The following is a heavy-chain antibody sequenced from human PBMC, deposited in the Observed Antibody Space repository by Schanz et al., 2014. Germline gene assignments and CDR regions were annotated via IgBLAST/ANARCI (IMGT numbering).Heavy chain of an antibody. CDR2: INPSEGGT. CDR3: AKRGSKVQENNFAY. Sequence: QVQLVQSGTEVKKPGASVKVSCKASGYTFTNFYIHWVRQAPGQGLEWVGIINPSEGGTSFPQKFKDRLTMTRDTSTKTFFNELDNPPSEDPAVYFFAKRGSKVQENNFAYWGQGSLVTVSS. CDR1: GYTFTNFY. D-gene: IGHD3-10*01. J-gene: IGHJ4*02. V-gene: IGHV1-46*03.